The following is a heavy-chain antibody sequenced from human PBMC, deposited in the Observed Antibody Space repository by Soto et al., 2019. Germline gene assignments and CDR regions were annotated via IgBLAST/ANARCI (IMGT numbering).Heavy chain of an antibody. V-gene: IGHV1-69*13. J-gene: IGHJ3*02. Sequence: SVKVSCKASGYTFTSYGISWVRQAPGQGLEWMGGIIPIFGTANYAQKFQGRVTITADESTSTAYMELGSLRSEDTAVYYCARDGVGATVWGAFDIWGQGTMVTVSS. D-gene: IGHD1-26*01. CDR3: ARDGVGATVWGAFDI. CDR1: GYTFTSYG. CDR2: IIPIFGTA.